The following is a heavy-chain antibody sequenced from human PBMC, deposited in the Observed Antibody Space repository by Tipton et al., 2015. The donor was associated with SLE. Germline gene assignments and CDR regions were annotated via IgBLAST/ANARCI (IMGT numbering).Heavy chain of an antibody. CDR2: INHVGST. V-gene: IGHV4-34*01. CDR3: AVGFCGGGSCYSGGWFDP. D-gene: IGHD2-15*01. CDR1: GGSFSGYY. Sequence: LRLSCAMYGGSFSGYYWNWIRQPPGKGLEWIGEINHVGSTNYNPSLKSRVTISLDTSKKQVSLNLSPVTAADTAVYYCAVGFCGGGSCYSGGWFDPWGQGTLVTVSS. J-gene: IGHJ5*02.